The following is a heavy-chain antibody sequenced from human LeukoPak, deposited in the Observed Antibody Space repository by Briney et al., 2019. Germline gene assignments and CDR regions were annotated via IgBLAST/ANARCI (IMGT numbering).Heavy chain of an antibody. CDR1: GYTFTGYY. CDR2: INPNSGGT. CDR3: ARAGAAGRRFDY. D-gene: IGHD6-13*01. V-gene: IGHV1-2*02. J-gene: IGHJ4*02. Sequence: ASVKVSCKASGYTFTGYYMHWVRQAPGQGLEWMGWINPNSGGTNYAQKFRGRVTMTRDTSTSTVYMEVSSLRSEDTAVYYCARAGAAGRRFDYWGQGTLVTVSS.